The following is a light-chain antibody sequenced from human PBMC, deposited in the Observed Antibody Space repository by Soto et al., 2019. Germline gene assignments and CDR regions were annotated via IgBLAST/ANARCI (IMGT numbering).Light chain of an antibody. V-gene: IGKV3-15*01. CDR2: GAS. Sequence: VMTQSPATLSVSPGERATLSCRASQSVSSNLGWYQKKPGQAPRLLIYGASTRATGIPARFSGSGSGTEFTLTISNLQSEDFAVYHCQQYNTLPLTFGGGTKVEIK. CDR3: QQYNTLPLT. J-gene: IGKJ4*01. CDR1: QSVSSN.